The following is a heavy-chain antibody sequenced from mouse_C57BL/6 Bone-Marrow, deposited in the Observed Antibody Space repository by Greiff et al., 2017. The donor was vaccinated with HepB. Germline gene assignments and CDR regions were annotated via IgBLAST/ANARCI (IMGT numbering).Heavy chain of an antibody. CDR1: GYTFTDYY. J-gene: IGHJ2*01. D-gene: IGHD1-1*01. V-gene: IGHV1-76*01. CDR3: AREGAYYVY. Sequence: QVQLKESGAELVRPGASVKLSCKASGYTFTDYYINWVKQRPGQGLEWIARIYPGSGNTYYNEKFKGKATLTAEKSSSTAYMQLSSLTSEDSAVYFCAREGAYYVYWGQGTTLTVSS. CDR2: IYPGSGNT.